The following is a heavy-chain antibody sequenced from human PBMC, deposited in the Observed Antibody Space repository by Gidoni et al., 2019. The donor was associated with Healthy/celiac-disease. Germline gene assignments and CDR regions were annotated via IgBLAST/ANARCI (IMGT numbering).Heavy chain of an antibody. CDR3: ATHPMGYCSSTSCSTGDY. V-gene: IGHV3-23*01. J-gene: IGHJ4*02. CDR1: GFTFSSYA. Sequence: EVQLLESGGGLVQPGGSLSLSCSASGFTFSSYAMSWVRQAPGKGLEWVSAISGSGGSTYYADAVKGRFTISRDNSKNTLYLQMNSLRAEDTAVYYCATHPMGYCSSTSCSTGDYWGQGTLVTVSS. D-gene: IGHD2-2*01. CDR2: ISGSGGST.